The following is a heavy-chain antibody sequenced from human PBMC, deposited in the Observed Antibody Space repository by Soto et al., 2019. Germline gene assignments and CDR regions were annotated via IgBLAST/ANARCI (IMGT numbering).Heavy chain of an antibody. D-gene: IGHD2-2*01. J-gene: IGHJ6*02. V-gene: IGHV1-2*04. CDR1: GYTFTDYY. CDR3: ARDSGGAIVVIPAAYGMGV. CDR2: INLNSGGT. Sequence: QVQLVQSGAEVKKPGASLKVSCKASGYTFTDYYLHWVRQAPGQGLEWMGWINLNSGGTQYAQNFQGWVTMTRDTSISTAYMEVSRLRSDDAAVYYCARDSGGAIVVIPAAYGMGVWGQGTTVTVSS.